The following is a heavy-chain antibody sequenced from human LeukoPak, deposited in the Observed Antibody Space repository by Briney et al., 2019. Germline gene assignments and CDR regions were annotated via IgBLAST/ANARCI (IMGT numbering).Heavy chain of an antibody. J-gene: IGHJ4*02. Sequence: SETLSLTCTVSGGSISSGGYYWSWIRRHPGKGLEWIGYIYYSGSTYYNPSLKSRVTISVDTSKNQFSLKLSSVTAADTAVYYCARARNCSGGSCYGGVGYWGQGTLVTVSS. CDR1: GGSISSGGYY. CDR2: IYYSGST. D-gene: IGHD2-15*01. V-gene: IGHV4-31*03. CDR3: ARARNCSGGSCYGGVGY.